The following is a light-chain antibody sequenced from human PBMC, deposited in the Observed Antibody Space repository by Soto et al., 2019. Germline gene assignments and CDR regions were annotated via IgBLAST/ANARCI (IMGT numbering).Light chain of an antibody. J-gene: IGKJ5*01. Sequence: DIQMTQSPSTLSASVGDRVTITCRASQSISSWLAWYQQKPGKAPKLLIYKASSLESGVPSRFSGSGSGTEFTLTISSLHPDDFATYYCQQYNSYPITFGPGTRLEIK. CDR2: KAS. CDR3: QQYNSYPIT. CDR1: QSISSW. V-gene: IGKV1-5*03.